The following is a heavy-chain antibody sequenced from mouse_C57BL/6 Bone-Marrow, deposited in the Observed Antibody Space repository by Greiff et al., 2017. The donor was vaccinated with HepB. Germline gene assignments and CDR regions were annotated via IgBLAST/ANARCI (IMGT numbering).Heavy chain of an antibody. CDR3: ARGGYYGNYWYFDV. J-gene: IGHJ1*03. D-gene: IGHD2-1*01. CDR2: INPSTGGT. CDR1: GYSFTGYY. V-gene: IGHV1-42*01. Sequence: VQLQQSGPELVKPGASVKISCKASGYSFTGYYMNWVKQSPEKSLEWIGEINPSTGGTTYNQKFKAKATLTVDKSSSTAYMQRKSLTSEDSAVYYCARGGYYGNYWYFDVWGTGTTVTVSS.